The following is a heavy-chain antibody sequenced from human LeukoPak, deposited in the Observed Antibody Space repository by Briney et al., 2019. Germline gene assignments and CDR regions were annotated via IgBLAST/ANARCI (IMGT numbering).Heavy chain of an antibody. CDR1: GFTFSSYA. CDR3: AKDAQRELPQRTGGYY. D-gene: IGHD1-26*01. J-gene: IGHJ4*02. V-gene: IGHV3-23*01. CDR2: LSGSGGST. Sequence: GGSLRLSCAASGFTFSSYAMSWVRQAPGRGLDWVSALSGSGGSTYYADSVKGRFTISRDNSKNTLYLQMNSLRAEDTAVYYCAKDAQRELPQRTGGYYWGQGTLVTVSS.